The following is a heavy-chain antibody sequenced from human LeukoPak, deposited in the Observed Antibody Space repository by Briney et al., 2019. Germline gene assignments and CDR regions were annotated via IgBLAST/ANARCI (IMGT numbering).Heavy chain of an antibody. V-gene: IGHV4-34*01. Sequence: PSETLSLTCAVYGGSFSGYYWSWIRQPPGKGLEWIGEINHSGSTNYNPSLKSRVTISVDTSKNQFSLKLSSVTAADTAVYYCATSSYCSSTSCPTYNWFDPWGQGTLVTVSS. D-gene: IGHD2-2*01. CDR1: GGSFSGYY. J-gene: IGHJ5*02. CDR3: ATSSYCSSTSCPTYNWFDP. CDR2: INHSGST.